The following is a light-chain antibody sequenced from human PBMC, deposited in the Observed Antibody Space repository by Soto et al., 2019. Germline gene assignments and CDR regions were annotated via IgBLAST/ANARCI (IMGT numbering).Light chain of an antibody. V-gene: IGKV3-11*01. J-gene: IGKJ4*01. CDR1: QSVSSY. Sequence: EIVLTQSPATLSLSPGERATLSCRASQSVSSYLAWYQQKPGQAPRLLIYDASNRATGIPARFSGSGSWTDFTLTISSLEPEDFAVYYCQQRSNWPGTFGGGTKVEIK. CDR2: DAS. CDR3: QQRSNWPGT.